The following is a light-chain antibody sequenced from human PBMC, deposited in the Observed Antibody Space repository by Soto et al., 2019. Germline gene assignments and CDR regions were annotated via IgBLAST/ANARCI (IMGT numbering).Light chain of an antibody. CDR3: QQYNNWPPWT. CDR2: GAS. Sequence: EIVMTQSPATLSVSPGERSTVSCRASQSVSSNLARYQQKPGQAPRLLSYGASTRATGIPARFSGSGSGTEFTLTISSLPSEDFAVYYCQQYNNWPPWTFGQGTKVEIK. V-gene: IGKV3-15*01. CDR1: QSVSSN. J-gene: IGKJ1*01.